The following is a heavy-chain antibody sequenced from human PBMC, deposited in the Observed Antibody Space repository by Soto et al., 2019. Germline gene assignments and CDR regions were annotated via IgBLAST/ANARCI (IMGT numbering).Heavy chain of an antibody. CDR1: GFSISSGYY. D-gene: IGHD2-2*02. Sequence: PSETLSLTCTVSGFSISSGYYWVWIRQPPGKGLEWIGSISHTGSTYYNPSLKSRVTISVDTSKNQFSLRLRSVTAADTAVYYCSIYSSSTNCYIPDYWGQGALVTVSS. V-gene: IGHV4-38-2*02. CDR3: SIYSSSTNCYIPDY. J-gene: IGHJ4*02. CDR2: ISHTGST.